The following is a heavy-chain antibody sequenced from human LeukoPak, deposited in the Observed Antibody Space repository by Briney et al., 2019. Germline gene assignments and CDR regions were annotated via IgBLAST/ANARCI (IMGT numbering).Heavy chain of an antibody. CDR1: GGSISSYY. Sequence: SETLSLTCTVSGGSISSYYWSWIRQPPGKGLEWIGYIYYSGSTYYNPSLKSRVTISVDTSKNQFSLKLSSVTAADTAVYYCARVPYGDPYYYYGMDVWGQGTTVTVSS. CDR3: ARVPYGDPYYYYGMDV. V-gene: IGHV4-59*12. CDR2: IYYSGST. J-gene: IGHJ6*02. D-gene: IGHD4-17*01.